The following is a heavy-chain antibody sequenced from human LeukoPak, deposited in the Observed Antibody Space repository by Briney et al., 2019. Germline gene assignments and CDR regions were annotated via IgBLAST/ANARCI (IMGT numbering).Heavy chain of an antibody. D-gene: IGHD1-26*01. J-gene: IGHJ4*02. CDR2: ISGSGGST. V-gene: IGHV3-23*01. CDR3: AGTVVGATVY. Sequence: GGYLRLSGAASGFTFSSYGMSWVRQAPGKGLEWVSAISGSGGSTYYADSVKGRFTISRDNSKNTLYLQMNSLRAEDTAVYYCAGTVVGATVYWGQGTLVTVSS. CDR1: GFTFSSYG.